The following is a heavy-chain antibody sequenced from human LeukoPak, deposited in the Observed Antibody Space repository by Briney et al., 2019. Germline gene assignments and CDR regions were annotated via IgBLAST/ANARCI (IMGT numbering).Heavy chain of an antibody. CDR1: GFTFTNYV. J-gene: IGHJ4*02. D-gene: IGHD1/OR15-1a*01. Sequence: GGSLRLSCAASGFTFTNYVMTWVRQAPGKGLEWVSAISGSGGRTYYADSVKDRFTVSRDNSKNTVYLQMNSLRAEDTAVYYCARGNWNKLELFDYWGQGTLVTVSS. CDR2: ISGSGGRT. CDR3: ARGNWNKLELFDY. V-gene: IGHV3-23*01.